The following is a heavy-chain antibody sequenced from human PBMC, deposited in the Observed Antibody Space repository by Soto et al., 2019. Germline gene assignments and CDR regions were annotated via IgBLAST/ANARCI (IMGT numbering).Heavy chain of an antibody. V-gene: IGHV5-51*01. Sequence: LGESLKISCKGSGYSFNKYWIGWVRQMPGKGLEWMGIIYPGDSDTAYNPSFEGQVTISADKSISTAYLQWSSLKASDTAMYYCARHEEYSSGWSAISYCFDIWGLGTMVTAS. CDR3: ARHEEYSSGWSAISYCFDI. CDR2: IYPGDSDT. J-gene: IGHJ3*02. CDR1: GYSFNKYW. D-gene: IGHD6-19*01.